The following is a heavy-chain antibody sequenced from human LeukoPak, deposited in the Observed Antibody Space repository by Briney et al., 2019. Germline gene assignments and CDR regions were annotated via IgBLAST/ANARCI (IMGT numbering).Heavy chain of an antibody. CDR3: ASTAHPYYYGSGSYDY. CDR2: IYHGGIT. V-gene: IGHV4-30-2*01. J-gene: IGHJ4*02. CDR1: GGSISSGGYS. Sequence: SETLSLTCAVSGGSISSGGYSWSWIRQPPGKGLEWIGYIYHGGITYYNPSLNSRVTISVDRSKNQFSLRLSSVTAADTAVYYCASTAHPYYYGSGSYDYWGQGTLVTVSS. D-gene: IGHD3-10*01.